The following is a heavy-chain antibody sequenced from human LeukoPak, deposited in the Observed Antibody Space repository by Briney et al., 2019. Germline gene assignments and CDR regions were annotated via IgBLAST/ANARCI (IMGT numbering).Heavy chain of an antibody. CDR2: ISSSGSTI. D-gene: IGHD2-2*01. V-gene: IGHV3-48*03. CDR3: VRVVRIVVVPAAIFHNWFDP. CDR1: GFTFSSYE. J-gene: IGHJ5*02. Sequence: GGSLRLPCAASGFTFSSYEMNWVRQAPGKGLEWVSYISSSGSTIYYADSVKGRFTISRDNAKNSLYLQMNSLRAEDTAVYYCVRVVRIVVVPAAIFHNWFDPWGQGTLVTVSS.